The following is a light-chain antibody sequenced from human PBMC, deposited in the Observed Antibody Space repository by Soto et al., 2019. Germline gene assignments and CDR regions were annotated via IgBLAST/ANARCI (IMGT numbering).Light chain of an antibody. V-gene: IGKV3-11*01. Sequence: EIVLTQSPATLSLSPGERATLSYRASQSVSSYLAWYQQKPGQAPRLLIYAASNRATGIPASFSGSRSGTDFTLTISSLEPEDFAVYYCQQRSNWTPVTFGGGTKVEIK. J-gene: IGKJ4*01. CDR3: QQRSNWTPVT. CDR2: AAS. CDR1: QSVSSY.